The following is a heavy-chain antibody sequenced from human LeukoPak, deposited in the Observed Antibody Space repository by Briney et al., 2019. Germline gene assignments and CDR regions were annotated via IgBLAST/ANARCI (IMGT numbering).Heavy chain of an antibody. CDR1: KVCFSNYW. D-gene: IGHD2-21*01. CDR2: INSDGSTT. V-gene: IGHV3-74*01. Sequence: GGSLRLSCAASKVCFSNYWMFWVRQAPGKGLVWVSRINSDGSTTDYATSVQGRFTISRDNAKNTLYLEMNSLRAEDTAVYDCARDVSAAVMPYYYYGMDVWGQGTTVTVSS. J-gene: IGHJ6*02. CDR3: ARDVSAAVMPYYYYGMDV.